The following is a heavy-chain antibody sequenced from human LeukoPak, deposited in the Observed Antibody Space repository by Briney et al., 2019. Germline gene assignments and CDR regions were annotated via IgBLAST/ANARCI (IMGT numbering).Heavy chain of an antibody. CDR2: IIPIFGTA. V-gene: IGHV1-69*13. J-gene: IGHJ4*02. CDR1: GGTFSSYA. D-gene: IGHD3-3*01. CDR3: AREYDFWSGPLVY. Sequence: ASVKVSCKASGGTFSSYAISWVRQAPGQGLEWMGGIIPIFGTANYAQKFQGRVTVTADESTSTAYMELSSLRSEDTAVYYCAREYDFWSGPLVYWGQGTLVTVSS.